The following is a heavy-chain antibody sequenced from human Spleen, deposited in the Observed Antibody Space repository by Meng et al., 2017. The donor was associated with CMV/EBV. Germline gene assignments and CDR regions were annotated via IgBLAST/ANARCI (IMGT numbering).Heavy chain of an antibody. J-gene: IGHJ5*02. D-gene: IGHD4-11*01. CDR2: ISWNSGSI. Sequence: SLKISCAASGFTFDDYAMHWVRQAPGKGLEWVSGISWNSGSIGYADSVKGQFTISRDNAKNPLYLKMSSLRAEDTALYYCAKDPLAMITVTIGWFDPWGQGTLVTVSS. CDR3: AKDPLAMITVTIGWFDP. V-gene: IGHV3-9*01. CDR1: GFTFDDYA.